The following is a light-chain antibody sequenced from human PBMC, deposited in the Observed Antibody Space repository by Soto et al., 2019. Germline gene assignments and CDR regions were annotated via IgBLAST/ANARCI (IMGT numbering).Light chain of an antibody. CDR2: GAS. CDR3: QQSYSMPYT. CDR1: QSISNY. Sequence: DIQMTQSPSSLSAAVGDRVTITCRASQSISNYVNWYQQKPGKAPKFLIYGASSLQRGVPSRFSGSISGTDFTLTISSLQPEDFATYYCQQSYSMPYTFGQGTKLEIK. V-gene: IGKV1-39*01. J-gene: IGKJ2*01.